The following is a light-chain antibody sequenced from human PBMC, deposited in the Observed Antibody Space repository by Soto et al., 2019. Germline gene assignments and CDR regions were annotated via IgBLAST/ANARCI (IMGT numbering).Light chain of an antibody. CDR1: NSNIGSNT. Sequence: QAVVTQPPSASGTPGQWVTISCSGSNSNIGSNTVNWYQQVPGTAPKLLIESNYQRPSGVPDRFSGSKSGTSASLAISGLQSEDEAAYYCATWDDSLNGWVFGGGTQLTVL. CDR3: ATWDDSLNGWV. CDR2: SNY. J-gene: IGLJ3*02. V-gene: IGLV1-44*01.